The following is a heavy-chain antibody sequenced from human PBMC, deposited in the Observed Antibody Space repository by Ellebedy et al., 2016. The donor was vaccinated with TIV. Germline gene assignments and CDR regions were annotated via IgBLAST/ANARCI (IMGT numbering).Heavy chain of an antibody. CDR1: GFTFSNYV. D-gene: IGHD3-10*01. CDR2: VSAGGVST. V-gene: IGHV3-23*01. J-gene: IGHJ2*01. Sequence: GESLKISCAASGFTFSNYVMSWVRQAPGKGLEWVSAVSAGGVSTYYADSVKGRFTISRDNSKNTLYVQMNSLRVEDTAVYYCAKDPVRGNYGYFDLWGRGTPVTVSS. CDR3: AKDPVRGNYGYFDL.